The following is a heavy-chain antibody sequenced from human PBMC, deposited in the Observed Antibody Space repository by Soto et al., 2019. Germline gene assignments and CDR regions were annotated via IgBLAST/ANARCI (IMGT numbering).Heavy chain of an antibody. J-gene: IGHJ3*02. CDR3: ASSIVVVTDAPFDI. CDR1: GYSFTSSW. Sequence: PGESLKISGKGSGYSFTSSWIGWVRKMPGKGLEWMGIIYPGDSDTRYSPSFQGQVTISADKSISTAYLQWSSLKASDTAMYYCASSIVVVTDAPFDIWGQGTMVTVSS. V-gene: IGHV5-51*01. CDR2: IYPGDSDT. D-gene: IGHD2-21*02.